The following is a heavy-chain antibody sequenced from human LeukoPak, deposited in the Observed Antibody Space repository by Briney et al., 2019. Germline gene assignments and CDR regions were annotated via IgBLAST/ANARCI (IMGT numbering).Heavy chain of an antibody. D-gene: IGHD3-16*02. V-gene: IGHV4-39*01. CDR2: IYYSGDT. J-gene: IGHJ4*02. Sequence: SETLSLTCTVSGVSISSSSYYWDWIRQPPGKGLEWIGSIYYSGDTYYNPSLKSRVIISVDMSTNQFSLNLYSVTAADTALYYCAGRGWGSDRSSLYDYWGQGTLVTVSS. CDR1: GVSISSSSYY. CDR3: AGRGWGSDRSSLYDY.